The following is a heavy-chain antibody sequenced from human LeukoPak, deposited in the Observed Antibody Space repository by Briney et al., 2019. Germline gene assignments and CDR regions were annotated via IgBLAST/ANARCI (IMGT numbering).Heavy chain of an antibody. CDR3: SSSHDYGDN. J-gene: IGHJ4*02. V-gene: IGHV3-73*01. Sequence: GGSLRLSCAASGFTFSGSAMHWVRQASGKGLEWVGRIRSRANNYATAYAASVKGRFTISRDDSKNTAYLQMNSLKIEDTAVYYCSSSHDYGDNWGQGTLVTVSS. D-gene: IGHD4/OR15-4a*01. CDR1: GFTFSGSA. CDR2: IRSRANNYAT.